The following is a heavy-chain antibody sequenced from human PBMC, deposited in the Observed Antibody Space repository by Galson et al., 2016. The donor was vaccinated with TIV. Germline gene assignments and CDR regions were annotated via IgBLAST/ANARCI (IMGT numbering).Heavy chain of an antibody. CDR3: ARERVEMTTIDHFYYFMDV. CDR1: GASVGSGGYY. J-gene: IGHJ6*03. V-gene: IGHV4-61*08. CDR2: VYYSGST. D-gene: IGHD5-24*01. Sequence: ETLSLTCSVSGASVGSGGYYWTWVRQPPGRGLEWIGFVYYSGSTEYNPSLKSRVTISRDTSKKQFSLRLTSVTAADTAVYFCARERVEMTTIDHFYYFMDVWGKGTTVTVSS.